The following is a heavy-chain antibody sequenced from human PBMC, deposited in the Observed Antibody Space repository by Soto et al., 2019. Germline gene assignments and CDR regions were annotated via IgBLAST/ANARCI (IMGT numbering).Heavy chain of an antibody. Sequence: PGGSLRLSCADSGFIFSNYAMSWVRQAPGKGLEWVSSISSSGGNIYYADSVKGRFTISRDNSKNTLYLQMNSLRAEDTAVYYCASRTCSGGSCGWFDPWGQGTLVTVSS. D-gene: IGHD2-15*01. J-gene: IGHJ5*02. CDR1: GFIFSNYA. V-gene: IGHV3-23*01. CDR2: ISSSGGNI. CDR3: ASRTCSGGSCGWFDP.